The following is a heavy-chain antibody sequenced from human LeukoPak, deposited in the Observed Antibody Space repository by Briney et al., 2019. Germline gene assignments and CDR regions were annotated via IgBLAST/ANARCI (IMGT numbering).Heavy chain of an antibody. J-gene: IGHJ6*02. Sequence: GGSLRLSCAASGFTFDDYAMHWVRHAPGKGLEWVSLISGDGGSTYYADSVKGRFTISRDNSKNSLYLQMNSLRTEDTALYYCAKDIRPLWFGDLHYGMDVWGQGTTVTVSS. CDR1: GFTFDDYA. CDR2: ISGDGGST. D-gene: IGHD3-10*01. V-gene: IGHV3-43*02. CDR3: AKDIRPLWFGDLHYGMDV.